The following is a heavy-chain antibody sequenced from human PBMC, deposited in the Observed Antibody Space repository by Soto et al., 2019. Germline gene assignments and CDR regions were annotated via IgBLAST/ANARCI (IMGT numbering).Heavy chain of an antibody. V-gene: IGHV1-46*01. CDR1: GYTFTSYY. CDR2: INPSGGST. D-gene: IGHD2-2*01. J-gene: IGHJ5*02. CDR3: VRTPYCSSTSCPAGLVDP. Sequence: ASVKVSCKASGYTFTSYYMHWVRQAPGLGLEWMGIINPSGGSTSYAQKFQGRVTMTRDTSTGTVYMELSSLRSEDTAVYYCVRTPYCSSTSCPAGLVDPWGQGTLVTVSS.